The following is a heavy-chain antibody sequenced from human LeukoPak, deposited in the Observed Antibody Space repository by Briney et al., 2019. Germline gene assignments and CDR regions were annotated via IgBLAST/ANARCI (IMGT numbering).Heavy chain of an antibody. J-gene: IGHJ4*02. V-gene: IGHV4-59*01. Sequence: SETLSLTCTVSGGSISSYYWSWIRQPPGKGREWIGYIYYSGSTNYNPSLKSRVTISVDTSKNQFSLKLSSVTAADTAVYYCAGGYSYGKKDYWGQGTLVTVSS. CDR1: GGSISSYY. D-gene: IGHD5-18*01. CDR2: IYYSGST. CDR3: AGGYSYGKKDY.